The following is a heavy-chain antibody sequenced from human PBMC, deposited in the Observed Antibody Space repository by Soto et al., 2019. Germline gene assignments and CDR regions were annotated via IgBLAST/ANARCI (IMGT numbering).Heavy chain of an antibody. Sequence: QVQLVQSGAEVKKPGSSVKVSCKASGGTFSSYTINWVRQAPGQGREWMGGITPMFGTANYAQKFQDRVTITADESTSSAYMELSSLRRDDTAVYYCARDVYMAGDLWGHGTLVTVSS. V-gene: IGHV1-69*01. CDR1: GGTFSSYT. CDR3: ARDVYMAGDL. D-gene: IGHD2-2*02. J-gene: IGHJ5*02. CDR2: ITPMFGTA.